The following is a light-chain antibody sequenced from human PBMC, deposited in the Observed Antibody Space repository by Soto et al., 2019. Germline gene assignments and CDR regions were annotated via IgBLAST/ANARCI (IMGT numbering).Light chain of an antibody. J-gene: IGKJ3*01. CDR2: GVS. CDR1: QSVNSNY. V-gene: IGKV3-20*01. Sequence: IASTQSPGTQSHPPLQRDTLSGKASQSVNSNYLAWHQQKPGQAPRLLIYGVSSRATGIPDRFSGSGSGTDFNLTISRLETEDFAVYYCQQYGNSGVTFGPGTKVDIK. CDR3: QQYGNSGVT.